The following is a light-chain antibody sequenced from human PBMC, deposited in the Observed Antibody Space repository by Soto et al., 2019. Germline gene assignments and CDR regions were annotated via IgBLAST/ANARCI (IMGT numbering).Light chain of an antibody. J-gene: IGLJ1*01. Sequence: QSVLTQPASVSGSPGQSITISCTGTSDDVGSYNLVSWYQQYPGKAPKVLIYEDTKRPSGVSNRFSGSKSGNTASLTISGLQAEEEADYYCSSYTSSSTLFGTGTKVTVL. CDR1: SDDVGSYNL. CDR2: EDT. CDR3: SSYTSSSTL. V-gene: IGLV2-14*02.